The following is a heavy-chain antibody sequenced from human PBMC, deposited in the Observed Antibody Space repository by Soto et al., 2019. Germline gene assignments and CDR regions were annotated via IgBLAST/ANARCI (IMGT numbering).Heavy chain of an antibody. V-gene: IGHV2-26*01. Sequence: QVTLKESGPVLVKSTETLTLTCTVSGFSLSNARMGVSWIRQPPGKALEWLAHIFSNDEKSYSTSLKSRLTISKDTSKSQVVLTMTNMDPVDTATYYCARTLQGWFDPWGQGTLVTVSS. CDR3: ARTLQGWFDP. CDR1: GFSLSNARMG. J-gene: IGHJ5*02. CDR2: IFSNDEK.